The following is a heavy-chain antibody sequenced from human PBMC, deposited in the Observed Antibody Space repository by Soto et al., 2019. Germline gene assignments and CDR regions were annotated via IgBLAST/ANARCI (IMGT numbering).Heavy chain of an antibody. J-gene: IGHJ4*02. CDR1: GGYISSGGYF. Sequence: PSETLSLTCTVSGGYISSGGYFWSWIRQNPGKGLEWIGNIYYSGRTYYSPSLKSRVTISVDTSKNQFSLNLTSVTAADTAVYYCARCAKEENLKVGYWDYVDSWGQGNRVT. D-gene: IGHD2-8*02. CDR2: IYYSGRT. V-gene: IGHV4-31*03. CDR3: ARCAKEENLKVGYWDYVDS.